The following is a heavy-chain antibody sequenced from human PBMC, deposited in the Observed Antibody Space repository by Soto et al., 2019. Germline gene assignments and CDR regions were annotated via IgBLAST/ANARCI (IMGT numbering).Heavy chain of an antibody. Sequence: ASVKVSCKVSGYTLTELSMHWVRQAPGNGLEWMGGFDPEDGETIYAQKFQGRVTMTEDTSTDTAYMELSSLRSEDTAVYYCATDRGSYGSRPYGMDVWGQGTTVTVAS. CDR1: GYTLTELS. CDR3: ATDRGSYGSRPYGMDV. CDR2: FDPEDGET. J-gene: IGHJ6*02. D-gene: IGHD3-10*01. V-gene: IGHV1-24*01.